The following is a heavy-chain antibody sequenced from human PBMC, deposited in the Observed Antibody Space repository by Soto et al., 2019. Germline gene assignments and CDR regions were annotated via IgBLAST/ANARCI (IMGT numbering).Heavy chain of an antibody. J-gene: IGHJ4*02. Sequence: EVQLVQSGAEVKKPGESLKISCKGSGYSFTRYWIGWVRQMPGKGLEWMGIIYPGDSDTRYSPSFQGQVTISADKSISTAYLQWSSLKASDTAMYYCARPLAYCSSTICSPIDYWGQGTLVTVSS. D-gene: IGHD2-2*01. CDR1: GYSFTRYW. CDR3: ARPLAYCSSTICSPIDY. V-gene: IGHV5-51*01. CDR2: IYPGDSDT.